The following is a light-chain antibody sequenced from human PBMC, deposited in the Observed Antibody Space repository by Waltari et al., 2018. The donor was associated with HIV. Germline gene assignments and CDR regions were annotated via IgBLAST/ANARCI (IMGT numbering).Light chain of an antibody. V-gene: IGLV2-14*01. CDR2: EVT. CDR1: SSDVGSYNR. Sequence: QSALTQPASVSGSPGQSVTISCTGTSSDVGSYNRVSWYQKHPGKAPKLVIYEVTYRPAGFSYRFSGAKSGNTASLTISGLQTEDDADYYCSSYSSTSPLVFGTGTKVTVL. J-gene: IGLJ1*01. CDR3: SSYSSTSPLV.